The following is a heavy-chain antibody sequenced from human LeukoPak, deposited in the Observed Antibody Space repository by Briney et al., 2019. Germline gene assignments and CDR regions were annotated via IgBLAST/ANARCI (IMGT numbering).Heavy chain of an antibody. CDR3: ARDYDILTGYFKGYGMDV. D-gene: IGHD3-9*01. Sequence: SQTLSLTCTVSGGSISSGDYYWSWIRQPPGKGLEWIGYIYYSGSTYYNPSLKSRVTISVDTSKNQFSLKLSSVTAADTAVYYCARDYDILTGYFKGYGMDVWGQGTTVTVSS. CDR1: GGSISSGDYY. CDR2: IYYSGST. V-gene: IGHV4-30-4*01. J-gene: IGHJ6*02.